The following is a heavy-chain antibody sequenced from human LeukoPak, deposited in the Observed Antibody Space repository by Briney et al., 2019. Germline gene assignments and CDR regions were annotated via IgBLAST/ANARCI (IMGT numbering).Heavy chain of an antibody. V-gene: IGHV3-7*01. CDR1: GFTFSSYW. J-gene: IGHJ4*02. CDR3: ARDPGIPAAGTVGYFDY. Sequence: GGSLRLSCAASGFTFSSYWMSWVRQAPGKGPEWVANIKKDGSEKYYVDSVKGRFTISRDNAKKSLYLQVNSLRAEDTAVYYCARDPGIPAAGTVGYFDYWGQGTLVTVSS. D-gene: IGHD6-13*01. CDR2: IKKDGSEK.